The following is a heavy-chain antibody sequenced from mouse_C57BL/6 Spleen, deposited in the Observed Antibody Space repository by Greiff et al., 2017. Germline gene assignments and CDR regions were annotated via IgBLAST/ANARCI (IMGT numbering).Heavy chain of an antibody. V-gene: IGHV3-6*01. CDR3: ARGDGSIDY. Sequence: EVQLQQSGPGLVKPSQSLSLTCSVTGYSITSGYYWNWIRQFPGNKLEWMGYISYDGSNNYNPSLKNRISITRDTSKNQFCLKLNSVTTEDTATYYCARGDGSIDYWGQGTTLTVSS. CDR2: ISYDGSN. J-gene: IGHJ2*01. CDR1: GYSITSGYY. D-gene: IGHD1-1*01.